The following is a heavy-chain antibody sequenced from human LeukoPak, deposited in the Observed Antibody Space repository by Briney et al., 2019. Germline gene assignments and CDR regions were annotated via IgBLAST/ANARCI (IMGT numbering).Heavy chain of an antibody. CDR3: ARHADGGIVVVPAAPFDP. CDR1: GGSISSSSYY. J-gene: IGHJ5*02. V-gene: IGHV4-39*01. CDR2: IYYSGST. Sequence: SETLSLTCTVSGGSISSSSYYWGWIRQPPGKGLEWIGSIYYSGSTYYSPSLKSRVTISVDTSKNQFSLKLSSVTAADTAVYYCARHADGGIVVVPAAPFDPWGQGTLVTVSS. D-gene: IGHD2-2*01.